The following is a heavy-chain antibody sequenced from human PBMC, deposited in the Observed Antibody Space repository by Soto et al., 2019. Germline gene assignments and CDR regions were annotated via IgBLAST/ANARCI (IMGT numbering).Heavy chain of an antibody. CDR3: AKMEGMDPWAYSFDY. D-gene: IGHD2-15*01. J-gene: IGHJ4*02. Sequence: EVQVLASGGGLVQPGGSLRLSCAATGFTFSDFAMRWVRQAPGKGLEWVSRIYGGGNGPHYADSVKGRVNISRDNSKNTLYLQMNSLRAEDTAVYYCAKMEGMDPWAYSFDYWGQGTLVTGSS. CDR2: IYGGGNGP. CDR1: GFTFSDFA. V-gene: IGHV3-23*01.